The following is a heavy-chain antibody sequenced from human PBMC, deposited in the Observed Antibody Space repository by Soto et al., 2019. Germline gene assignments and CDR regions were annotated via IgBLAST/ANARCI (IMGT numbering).Heavy chain of an antibody. CDR3: ARVGSTISRVVINTKSYYYGTNV. V-gene: IGHV1-69*01. CDR1: GGTFSSYA. D-gene: IGHD3-3*01. Sequence: QVQLVQSGAEVKKPGSSVKVSCKASGGTFSSYAISWVRQAPGQGLEWMGGIIPIFGTSNYAQKFQCRVTITADESTSTAYNEMSSLRNDDRAVYYWARVGSTISRVVINTKSYYYGTNVWGQVNRVT. J-gene: IGHJ6*02. CDR2: IIPIFGTS.